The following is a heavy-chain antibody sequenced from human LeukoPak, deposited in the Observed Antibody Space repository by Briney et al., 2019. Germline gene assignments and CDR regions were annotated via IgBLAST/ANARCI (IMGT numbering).Heavy chain of an antibody. CDR3: ARTLPAAYNDY. D-gene: IGHD2-2*01. J-gene: IGHJ4*02. Sequence: SETLSLTCTVSGGSISSYYWTWIRQPPGKGLEWIGYIYSSGSTNYNPSLKSRVTISVDTSKNRFSLKLNSVTAADTAVYYCARTLPAAYNDYWGQGTLVTVSS. CDR1: GGSISSYY. CDR2: IYSSGST. V-gene: IGHV4-59*01.